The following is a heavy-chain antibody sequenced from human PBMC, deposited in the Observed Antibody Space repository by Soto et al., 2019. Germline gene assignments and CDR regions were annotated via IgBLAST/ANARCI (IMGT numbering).Heavy chain of an antibody. CDR3: ARDSYDYYDSSGYYSYGMDV. CDR1: GFTFSSYS. Sequence: PGGSLRLSCAASGFTFSSYSMNWVRQAPGKGLEWVSYISSSSSTIYYADSVKGRFTISRDNAKNSLYLQMNSLRDEDTAVYYCARDSYDYYDSSGYYSYGMDVWGQGTTVTVSS. J-gene: IGHJ6*02. CDR2: ISSSSSTI. V-gene: IGHV3-48*02. D-gene: IGHD3-22*01.